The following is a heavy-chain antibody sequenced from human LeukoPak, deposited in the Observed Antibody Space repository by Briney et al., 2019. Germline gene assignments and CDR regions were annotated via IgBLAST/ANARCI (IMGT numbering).Heavy chain of an antibody. CDR1: GGTFSSYA. D-gene: IGHD6-6*01. Sequence: ASVKVSCKASGGTFSSYAISWVRQAPGQGLEWMGRIIPILGIANYAQKFQGRVTITADKSTSTAYMELSSLRSEDTAVYYCYPYSSSNAFDIWGQGTMVTVSS. CDR2: IIPILGIA. V-gene: IGHV1-69*04. CDR3: YPYSSSNAFDI. J-gene: IGHJ3*02.